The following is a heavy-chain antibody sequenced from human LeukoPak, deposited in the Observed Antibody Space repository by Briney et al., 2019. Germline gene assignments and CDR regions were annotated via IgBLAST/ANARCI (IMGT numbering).Heavy chain of an antibody. Sequence: GGSLRLSXAASGFLFSRYWMSWVRQAPGKGLEWVANIKEDGSEKYYVESMKGRFTISRDNVKTSLYLQINSLRAEDTAVYYCARDSFETDIDYWGQGTLVTVSS. CDR1: GFLFSRYW. D-gene: IGHD1-14*01. J-gene: IGHJ4*02. CDR3: ARDSFETDIDY. V-gene: IGHV3-7*01. CDR2: IKEDGSEK.